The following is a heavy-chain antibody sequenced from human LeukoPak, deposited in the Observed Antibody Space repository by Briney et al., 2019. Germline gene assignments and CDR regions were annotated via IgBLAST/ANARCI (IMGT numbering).Heavy chain of an antibody. CDR1: GFTFSSYG. CDR3: ARDELITFGGVWFDY. Sequence: GGSLRLSCAASGFTFSSYGMSWVRQAPGKGLEWVSAISGSGGSTYYADSVKGRFTISRDNAKNSLYLQMNSLRAEDTAVYYCARDELITFGGVWFDYWGQGTLVTVSS. J-gene: IGHJ4*02. CDR2: ISGSGGST. D-gene: IGHD3-16*01. V-gene: IGHV3-23*01.